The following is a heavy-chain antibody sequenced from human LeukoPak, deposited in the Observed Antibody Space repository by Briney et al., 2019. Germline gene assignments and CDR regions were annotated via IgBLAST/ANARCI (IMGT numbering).Heavy chain of an antibody. V-gene: IGHV3-23*01. J-gene: IGHJ4*02. Sequence: PGGSLRLSCAASGFTFSSYAMSWVRQAPGKGLEWVSTITASGGTYYADSLKGRFTISRDTSKNTLYLLINSLRAEDTAVYYCAKRGRYYFDQWGQGTLVTVSS. CDR2: ITASGGT. CDR1: GFTFSSYA. CDR3: AKRGRYYFDQ.